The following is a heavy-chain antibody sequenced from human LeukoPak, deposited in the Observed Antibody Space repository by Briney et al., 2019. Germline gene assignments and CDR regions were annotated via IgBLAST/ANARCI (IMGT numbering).Heavy chain of an antibody. CDR1: GFTVSSNY. J-gene: IGHJ5*02. V-gene: IGHV3-30*18. CDR2: ISYDGSNK. Sequence: GGSLRLSCAASGFTVSSNYMSWVRQAPGKGLEWVAVISYDGSNKYYADSVKGRFTISRDNSKNTLYLQMNSLRAEDTAVYYCAKDAPRGYSYDWFDPWGQGTLVTVSS. CDR3: AKDAPRGYSYDWFDP. D-gene: IGHD5-18*01.